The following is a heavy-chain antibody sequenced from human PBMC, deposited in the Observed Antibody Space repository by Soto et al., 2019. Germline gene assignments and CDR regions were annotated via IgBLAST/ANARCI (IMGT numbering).Heavy chain of an antibody. J-gene: IGHJ6*02. Sequence: SETVSLTCAVSGGSISSSNWWSWVRQPPGKGLEWIGEIYHSGSTNYNPSLKSRVTISVDKSKNQFSLKLSSVTAADTAVYYCARDSGSSGWYNYYGMDVWGQGTTVTVSS. CDR3: ARDSGSSGWYNYYGMDV. CDR2: IYHSGST. V-gene: IGHV4-4*02. D-gene: IGHD6-19*01. CDR1: GGSISSSNW.